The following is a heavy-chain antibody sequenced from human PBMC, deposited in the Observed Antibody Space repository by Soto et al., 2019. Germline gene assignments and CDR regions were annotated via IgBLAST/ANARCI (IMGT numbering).Heavy chain of an antibody. CDR3: ARYRREAVAGYTLDN. CDR2: IRQDGSEE. J-gene: IGHJ4*02. D-gene: IGHD6-13*01. V-gene: IGHV3-7*03. Sequence: GGSLRLSCTASGFTFSNYWMSWVRQAPGKGLEWVANIRQDGSEEYYVDSVKGRFTISRDNAKNSLYLQMDSLRAEDTAVYYCARYRREAVAGYTLDNWGQGILVTVSS. CDR1: GFTFSNYW.